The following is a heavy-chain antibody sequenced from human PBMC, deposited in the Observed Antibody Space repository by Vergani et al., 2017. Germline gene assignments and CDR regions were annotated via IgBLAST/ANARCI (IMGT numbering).Heavy chain of an antibody. J-gene: IGHJ6*02. V-gene: IGHV4-59*13. Sequence: QVQLEESGPGLVKPSETLSLTCTVSGGSFNTYYWSWIRQSPGKGLEWIGYIYSTGSTNYHPSLNSRVTMSVDTSKNQFSLKLRSVTAADTAVYFLARVMYRDEASTGYRLEGMDIWGQGTTVTISS. D-gene: IGHD3-9*01. CDR3: ARVMYRDEASTGYRLEGMDI. CDR1: GGSFNTYY. CDR2: IYSTGST.